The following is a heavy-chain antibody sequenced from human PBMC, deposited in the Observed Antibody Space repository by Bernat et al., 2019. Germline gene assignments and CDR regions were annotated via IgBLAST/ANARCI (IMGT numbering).Heavy chain of an antibody. Sequence: EVQLVESGGGLVKPGGSLRLSCAASGFTFSSYSMNWVRQAPGKGLEWVSSISSSSSYIYYADSVKGRFTISRDNAKNSLYLQMNSLRAEDTAVYYCTTEGSGWYSPWGQGTLVTVSS. D-gene: IGHD6-19*01. V-gene: IGHV3-21*01. CDR1: GFTFSSYS. CDR2: ISSSSSYI. CDR3: TTEGSGWYSP. J-gene: IGHJ5*02.